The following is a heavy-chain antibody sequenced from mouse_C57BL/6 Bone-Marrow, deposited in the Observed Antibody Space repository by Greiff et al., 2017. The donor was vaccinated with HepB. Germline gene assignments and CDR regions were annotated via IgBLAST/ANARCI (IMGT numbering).Heavy chain of an antibody. V-gene: IGHV14-4*01. CDR2: IDPENGDT. Sequence: EVQLQQSGAELVRPGASVKLSCTASGFNITDYYMHWVKQRPEQGLEWIGWIDPENGDTEYATKFQGKATITADTSSNTAYLQLSSLTSEDTAVYYCTKDSNYSYYYAMDYWGQGTAVTVSA. CDR1: GFNITDYY. CDR3: TKDSNYSYYYAMDY. D-gene: IGHD2-5*01. J-gene: IGHJ4*01.